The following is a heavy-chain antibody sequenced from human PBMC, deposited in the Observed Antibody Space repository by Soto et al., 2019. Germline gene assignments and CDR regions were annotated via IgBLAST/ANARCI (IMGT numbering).Heavy chain of an antibody. V-gene: IGHV4-34*01. Sequence: KPSETLSLTCGVYGGSFSAYFWTWIRQPPGKGLEWIGEVNHSGGTNYNPSLKSRVTISLDTSKSQLSLKLSSVTAADTAVYYCARERRVVGGYSSNWYDYFDSWGQGTLGTVSA. CDR1: GGSFSAYF. CDR3: ARERRVVGGYSSNWYDYFDS. J-gene: IGHJ4*02. D-gene: IGHD6-13*01. CDR2: VNHSGGT.